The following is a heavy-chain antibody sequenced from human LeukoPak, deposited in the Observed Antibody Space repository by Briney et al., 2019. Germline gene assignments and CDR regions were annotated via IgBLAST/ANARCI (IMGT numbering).Heavy chain of an antibody. CDR2: IYYSGST. CDR1: GVSISSYY. D-gene: IGHD5-18*01. CDR3: ARTTEGGYSYGYFYYYYRDV. J-gene: IGHJ6*03. V-gene: IGHV4-59*01. Sequence: PSETLCLTCTASGVSISSYYWSWIRQPPGKGLEWIGYIYYSGSTNYKASLKSRVTISVDTSKNQFSLKLSSVTAADTAVYYCARTTEGGYSYGYFYYYYRDVWGKGTTVTISS.